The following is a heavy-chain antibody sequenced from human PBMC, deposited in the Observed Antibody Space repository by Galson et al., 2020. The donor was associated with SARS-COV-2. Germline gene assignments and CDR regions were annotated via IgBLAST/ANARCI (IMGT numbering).Heavy chain of an antibody. J-gene: IGHJ2*01. V-gene: IGHV4-61*01. Sequence: SETLSLTCTVSGGPVSSDSHYWSWLRQPPGKGLEWIGYIYHSGSTYYHPSLKSRVTVSVDTSKNQFSLKLTSMTAADTAVYYCARVGGEADWYFDLWGRGTVVTVSS. CDR1: GGPVSSDSHY. D-gene: IGHD3-3*01. CDR2: IYHSGST. CDR3: ARVGGEADWYFDL.